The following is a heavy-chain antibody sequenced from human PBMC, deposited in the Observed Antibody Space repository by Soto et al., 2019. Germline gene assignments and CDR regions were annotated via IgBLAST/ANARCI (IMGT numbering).Heavy chain of an antibody. J-gene: IGHJ3*02. Sequence: QVQLQESGPGLVKPSQTLSLTCTVSGDPISSGDYYWSWIRQPPGKGLEWIGYIYYSGTTYYSPSLKSRVTMSVDTSKNQFSLKLSSVTAADTAVYYCARAPYRGTNSRGAFDMWGQGTMVTVSS. D-gene: IGHD2-8*01. CDR3: ARAPYRGTNSRGAFDM. CDR1: GDPISSGDYY. CDR2: IYYSGTT. V-gene: IGHV4-30-4*01.